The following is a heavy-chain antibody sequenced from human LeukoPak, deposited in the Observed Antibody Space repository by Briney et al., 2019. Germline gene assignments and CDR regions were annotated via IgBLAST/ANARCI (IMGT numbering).Heavy chain of an antibody. CDR1: GFTFSSHR. J-gene: IGHJ4*02. V-gene: IGHV3-7*03. CDR3: AKRIQSAMATGY. Sequence: GGSLRLSCAASGFTFSSHRMSWVRQAPGKGLEWVANIKKDGSEKYYVDSVKGRFTISRDNAKTSLYLQMNSLRAEDTAVYYCAKRIQSAMATGYWGQGTLVTASS. D-gene: IGHD5-18*01. CDR2: IKKDGSEK.